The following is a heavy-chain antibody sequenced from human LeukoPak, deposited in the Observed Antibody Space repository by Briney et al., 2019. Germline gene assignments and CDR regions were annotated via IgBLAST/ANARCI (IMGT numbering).Heavy chain of an antibody. J-gene: IGHJ5*02. V-gene: IGHV7-4-1*02. CDR2: INTNTGNP. CDR3: ARSPPGFCTNGVCSPLLKRQNNWFDP. Sequence: ASVKVSCKASGYTFSNYPMNWVRQASGQGLECMGWINTNTGNPTYAQGFTGRFVFSLDTSISTAYLQISSLKAEDTAVYYCARSPPGFCTNGVCSPLLKRQNNWFDPWGQGTLVTVSS. D-gene: IGHD2-8*01. CDR1: GYTFSNYP.